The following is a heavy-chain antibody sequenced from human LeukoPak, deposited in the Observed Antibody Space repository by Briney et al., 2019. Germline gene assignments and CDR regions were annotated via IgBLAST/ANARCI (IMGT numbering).Heavy chain of an antibody. CDR3: TPVMVEDRGF. CDR1: GFIFNKAW. CDR2: IKSNNDGGTT. Sequence: GGSLSLSCAASGFIFNKAWMNWVRQAPGKGPEWVGRIKSNNDGGTTDYASPVEGRFIISRDDSKNTIYLQMNRLIIDDTAIYYCTPVMVEDRGFWDQGTLVTVSS. V-gene: IGHV3-15*01. D-gene: IGHD2-21*01. J-gene: IGHJ4*02.